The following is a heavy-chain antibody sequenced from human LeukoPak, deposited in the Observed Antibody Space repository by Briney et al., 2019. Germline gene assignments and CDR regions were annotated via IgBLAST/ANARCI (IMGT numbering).Heavy chain of an antibody. J-gene: IGHJ4*02. D-gene: IGHD2-15*01. CDR2: ISYEGSIK. CDR3: AKGRSPIVVVVFPDY. CDR1: GFSFSNYG. Sequence: GGSLRLSCAASGFSFSNYGIHWVRQAPGKGLEWVALISYEGSIKYYADSVKGRFTLSRDNSKNTVYLQMNTLRPDDTAVYYCAKGRSPIVVVVFPDYWGRGTLVTVSS. V-gene: IGHV3-30*18.